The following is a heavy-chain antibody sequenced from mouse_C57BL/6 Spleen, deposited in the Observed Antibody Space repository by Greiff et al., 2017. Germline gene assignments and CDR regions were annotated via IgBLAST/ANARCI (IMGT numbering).Heavy chain of an antibody. D-gene: IGHD2-14*01. CDR3: ARGMIHRSRCAY. Sequence: QVQLKQPGAELVKPGASVKMSCKASGYTFTSYWITWVKQRPGQGLEWIGDIYPGSGSTNYNEKFKSKATLTVDTSSSTAYMQLSSLTSEDSAVYYCARGMIHRSRCAYWGQGTLVTVSA. CDR2: IYPGSGST. V-gene: IGHV1-55*01. J-gene: IGHJ3*01. CDR1: GYTFTSYW.